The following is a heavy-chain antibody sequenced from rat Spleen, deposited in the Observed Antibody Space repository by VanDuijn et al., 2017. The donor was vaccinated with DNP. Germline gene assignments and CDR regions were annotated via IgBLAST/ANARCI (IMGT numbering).Heavy chain of an antibody. D-gene: IGHD1-7*01. CDR3: ARSMGA. CDR2: ISSGGST. V-gene: IGHV2S8*01. CDR1: GFSLTSYG. Sequence: QVQLKESGPGLVQPSQTLSLTCTVSGFSLTSYGVSWVRQPPGKGLEWIAAISSGGSTYYNSALKSRLSISRDTSKSQVFLKMNSLQTEDTAMYFCARSMGAWGQGTLVTVSS. J-gene: IGHJ3*01.